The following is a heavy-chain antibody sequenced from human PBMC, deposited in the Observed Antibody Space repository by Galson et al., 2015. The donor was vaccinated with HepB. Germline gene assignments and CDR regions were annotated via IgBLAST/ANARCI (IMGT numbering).Heavy chain of an antibody. CDR3: ARDSDHSGYDYGGFDL. Sequence: SVKVSCKASGYTFTSHIITWVRQAPGQGPEWMGWINLYNGKTNCAPKLQGRDNPSHSVFLQMRRLTEEDTAVYYCARDSDHSGYDYGGFDLWGQGILVIVSS. D-gene: IGHD5-12*01. V-gene: IGHV1-18*04. CDR1: GYTFTSHI. CDR2: INLYNGKT. J-gene: IGHJ4*02.